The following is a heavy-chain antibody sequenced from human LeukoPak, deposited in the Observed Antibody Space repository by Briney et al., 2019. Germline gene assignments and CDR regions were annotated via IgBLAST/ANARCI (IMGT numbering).Heavy chain of an antibody. J-gene: IGHJ5*02. V-gene: IGHV4-34*01. CDR1: GGSFSNYF. CDR3: AKGGLHLWWTNWFDP. CDR2: IHNSGRV. D-gene: IGHD5-18*01. Sequence: SETLSLTCGVNGGSFSNYFWTWIRQSPGKELEWIGDIHNSGRVNYNPSLGSRATISFDKSEKKLSLKLTSVTAADTGVYYCAKGGLHLWWTNWFDPWGQGTSVTVSS.